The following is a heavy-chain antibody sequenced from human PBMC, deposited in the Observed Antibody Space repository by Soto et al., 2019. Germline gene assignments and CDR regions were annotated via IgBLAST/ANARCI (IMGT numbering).Heavy chain of an antibody. D-gene: IGHD2-2*01. CDR2: IIPIFGTA. CDR1: GGTFSSYA. J-gene: IGHJ6*02. Sequence: ASVKVSCKASGGTFSSYAISWVRQAPGQGLEWMGGIIPIFGTANYAQKFQGRVTITADESTSTAYMELSSLRSEDTAVYYCARVGVPAAMSVFYYYYYYGMDVWGQGTTVTVSS. CDR3: ARVGVPAAMSVFYYYYYYGMDV. V-gene: IGHV1-69*13.